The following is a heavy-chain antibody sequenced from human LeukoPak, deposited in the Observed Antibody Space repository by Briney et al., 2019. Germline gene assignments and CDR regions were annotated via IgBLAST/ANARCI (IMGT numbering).Heavy chain of an antibody. CDR3: AGTNSGNLEI. CDR2: TYYRSKWYN. CDR1: GDSVSSNSAG. J-gene: IGHJ3*02. Sequence: SQTLSLTCAISGDSVSSNSAGWNWVRQSPSRGLEWLGRTYYRSKWYNEYAVSVKSRITINPDTSKNQFSLQLNSVTPEDTAVYYCAGTNSGNLEIWGQGTMVTVSS. V-gene: IGHV6-1*01. D-gene: IGHD1-26*01.